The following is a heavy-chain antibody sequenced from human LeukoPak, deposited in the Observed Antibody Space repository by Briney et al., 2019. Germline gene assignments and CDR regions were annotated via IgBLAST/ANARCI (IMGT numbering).Heavy chain of an antibody. V-gene: IGHV4-39*07. CDR1: GGSISSSSYY. Sequence: SETLSLTCTVSGGSISSSSYYWGCIRQPPGKGLEWIGSIYYSGSTYHNPSLKSRVTISVDTSKNQFSLKLSSVTAADTAVYFCARDEGSSYPFDYWGQGTLVTVSS. CDR2: IYYSGST. D-gene: IGHD2-2*01. CDR3: ARDEGSSYPFDY. J-gene: IGHJ4*02.